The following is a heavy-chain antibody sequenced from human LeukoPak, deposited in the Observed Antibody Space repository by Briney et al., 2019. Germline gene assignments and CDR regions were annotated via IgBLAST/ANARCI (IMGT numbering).Heavy chain of an antibody. CDR3: ARAGDGYIDFDY. Sequence: PGGSLRLSCAASGFTFSSYGMHRVRQAPVKGLEGVAVIWYDGSNKYYADSVKGRFTISRDNSKNTLYLQMNSLRAEDTAVYYCARAGDGYIDFDYWGQGTLVTVSS. V-gene: IGHV3-33*01. D-gene: IGHD5-24*01. CDR2: IWYDGSNK. J-gene: IGHJ4*02. CDR1: GFTFSSYG.